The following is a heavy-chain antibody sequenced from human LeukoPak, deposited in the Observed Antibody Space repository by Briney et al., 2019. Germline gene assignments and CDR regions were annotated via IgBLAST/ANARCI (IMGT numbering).Heavy chain of an antibody. V-gene: IGHV1-2*02. D-gene: IGHD5-24*01. CDR1: GYTFTGYY. J-gene: IGHJ4*02. CDR3: ARPRQSRDGYRN. CDR2: INPNSGGT. Sequence: ASVKVSCKACGYTFTGYYMHWVRQAPGQGLEWMGWINPNSGGTNYAQKFQGRVTMTRDTSISTAYMELSRLRSDDTAVYYCARPRQSRDGYRNWGQGTLVTVSS.